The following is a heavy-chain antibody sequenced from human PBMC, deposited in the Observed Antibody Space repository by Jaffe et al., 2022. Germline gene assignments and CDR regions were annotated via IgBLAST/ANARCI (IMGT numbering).Heavy chain of an antibody. CDR3: ARGGRYFDWLLSGDY. CDR2: IYYSGST. CDR1: GGSISSSSYY. V-gene: IGHV4-39*01. Sequence: QLQLQESGPGLVKPSETLSLTCTVSGGSISSSSYYWGWIRQPPGKGLEWIGSIYYSGSTYYNPSLKSRVTISVDTSKNQFSLKLSSVTAADTAVYYCARGGRYFDWLLSGDYWGQGTLVTVSS. D-gene: IGHD3-9*01. J-gene: IGHJ4*02.